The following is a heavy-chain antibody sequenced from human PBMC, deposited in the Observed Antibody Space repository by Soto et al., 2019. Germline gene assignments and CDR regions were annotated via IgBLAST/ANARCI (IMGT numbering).Heavy chain of an antibody. CDR1: GGSVSSGSYY. CDR3: ARGYYDSSGYYRGYGYYYGMDV. D-gene: IGHD3-22*01. CDR2: IYYSGST. J-gene: IGHJ6*02. Sequence: SETLSLTCTVSGGSVSSGSYYWSWIRQPPGKGLEWIGYIYYSGSTNYNPSLKSRVTISVDTSKNQFSLKLSSVTAADTAVYYCARGYYDSSGYYRGYGYYYGMDVWGQGTTVTVSS. V-gene: IGHV4-61*01.